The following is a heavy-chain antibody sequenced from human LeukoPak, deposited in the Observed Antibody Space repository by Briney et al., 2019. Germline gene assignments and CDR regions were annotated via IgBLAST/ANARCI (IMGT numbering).Heavy chain of an antibody. CDR3: ARDIPSLDY. J-gene: IGHJ4*02. Sequence: VASVKVSCKASDYTMTSYGISWVRQAPGQGLEWMGWISAYNGNTNYAQKLQGRVTMTTDTSMSTAYMELSSLRSEDTAVYYCARDIPSLDYWGQGTLVTVSS. V-gene: IGHV1-18*01. CDR2: ISAYNGNT. CDR1: DYTMTSYG.